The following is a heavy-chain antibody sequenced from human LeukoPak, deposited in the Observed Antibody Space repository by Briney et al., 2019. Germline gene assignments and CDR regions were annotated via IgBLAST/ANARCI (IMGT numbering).Heavy chain of an antibody. Sequence: SETLSLTCAVYGGSFSGHYWTWIRQSPGKGLEWIGEINHSGSTNYNAPLKSRVTISVDTSKNRFSLRLSSVTAADTAVYYCARAPATAGTIDYWGQGTLVTVSS. D-gene: IGHD1-7*01. V-gene: IGHV4-34*01. CDR1: GGSFSGHY. J-gene: IGHJ4*02. CDR3: ARAPATAGTIDY. CDR2: INHSGST.